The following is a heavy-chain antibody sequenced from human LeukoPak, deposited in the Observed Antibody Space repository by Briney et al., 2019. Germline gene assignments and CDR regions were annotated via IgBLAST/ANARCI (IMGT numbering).Heavy chain of an antibody. Sequence: PSETLSLTCTVSGGSISSYYWSWIRQLAGKGLEWIGRIYTSGSTNYNPSLKSRVTISVDKSKNQFSLKLSSVTAADTAVYYCARANSGSYSPYYYYYMDVWGKGTTVTVSS. D-gene: IGHD1-26*01. CDR2: IYTSGST. CDR1: GGSISSYY. J-gene: IGHJ6*03. V-gene: IGHV4-4*07. CDR3: ARANSGSYSPYYYYYMDV.